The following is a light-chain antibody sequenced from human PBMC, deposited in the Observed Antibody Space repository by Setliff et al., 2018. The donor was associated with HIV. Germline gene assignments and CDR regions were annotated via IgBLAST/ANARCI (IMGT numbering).Light chain of an antibody. Sequence: QSALTQPASVSGSPGQSITISCTGTSSDVGGYNYVSWYQQHPGKVPKLMIYDVTKRPSGSSNRFSGSKSGDTASLTISGLQAEDEADYYCSSFIRSHIDVFGSGTKVTGL. CDR1: SSDVGGYNY. CDR3: SSFIRSHIDV. J-gene: IGLJ1*01. V-gene: IGLV2-14*03. CDR2: DVT.